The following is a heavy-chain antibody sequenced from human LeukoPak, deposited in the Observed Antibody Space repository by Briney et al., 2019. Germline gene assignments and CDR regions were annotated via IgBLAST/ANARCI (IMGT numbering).Heavy chain of an antibody. CDR2: IWYDGSNK. J-gene: IGHJ3*02. V-gene: IGHV3-33*01. CDR3: AREDTGVAFDI. CDR1: GFTFSSYG. Sequence: GGSLRLSCVVSGFTFSSYGMHWVRQAPGKGLEWVALIWYDGSNKYYADSVKGRFTISRDNSKNTLYLQMNSLRADDTAVYYCAREDTGVAFDIWGQGTTVTV. D-gene: IGHD2-8*01.